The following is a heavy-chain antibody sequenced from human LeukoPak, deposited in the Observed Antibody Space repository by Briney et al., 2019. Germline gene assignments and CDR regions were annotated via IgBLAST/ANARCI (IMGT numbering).Heavy chain of an antibody. V-gene: IGHV3-48*01. CDR3: PRARDYGDYGAFDI. D-gene: IGHD4-17*01. CDR2: ISSSSSTI. Sequence: GGSLRLSCAASGFTFSSYSMNWVRQAPGKGLEWVSYISSSSSTIYYADSVKGRFTISRDNAKNSLYLQMNSLRAEDTAVYYCPRARDYGDYGAFDIWGQGTMVTVSS. J-gene: IGHJ3*02. CDR1: GFTFSSYS.